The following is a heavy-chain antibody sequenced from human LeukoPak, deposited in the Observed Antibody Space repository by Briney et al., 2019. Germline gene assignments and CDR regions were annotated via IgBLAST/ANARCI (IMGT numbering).Heavy chain of an antibody. CDR3: EGTYYYDSSDDY. CDR2: ISSSGTST. Sequence: GGSLRLSCAASGFTFRSYAMSWVRQAPGKGLEWVLAISSSGTSTYYADSVKGRFTISRDNSKNTLYLQMNSLRAEDTAVYYCEGTYYYDSSDDYWGQGTLVTVSS. D-gene: IGHD3-22*01. CDR1: GFTFRSYA. V-gene: IGHV3-23*01. J-gene: IGHJ4*02.